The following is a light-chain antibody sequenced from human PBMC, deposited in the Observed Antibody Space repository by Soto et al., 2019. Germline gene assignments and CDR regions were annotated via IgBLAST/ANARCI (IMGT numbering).Light chain of an antibody. V-gene: IGKV1-8*01. CDR3: QQYYSYLQT. J-gene: IGKJ2*01. CDR2: AAS. Sequence: ALRMTQSPSSLSASTGDRVTITCRASQGISSYLAWYQQKPGKAPKLLIYAASTLQSGVPSRFSGSGSGTDFTLTISCLQSEDFATYYCQQYYSYLQTFGQGTKLEIK. CDR1: QGISSY.